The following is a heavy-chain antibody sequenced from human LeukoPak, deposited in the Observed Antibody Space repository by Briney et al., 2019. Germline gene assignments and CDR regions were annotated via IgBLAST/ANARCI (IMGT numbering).Heavy chain of an antibody. CDR1: GYTFTGYY. J-gene: IGHJ4*02. CDR3: ASSRSWYAQYYFDY. Sequence: GASVKVSCKASGYTFTGYYMHWVRQAPGQGLEWMGRINPNSGGTNYAQKFQGRVTITRNTSISTAYMELSSLRSGDTAVYYCASSRSWYAQYYFDYWGQGTLVTVSS. V-gene: IGHV1-2*06. CDR2: INPNSGGT. D-gene: IGHD6-13*01.